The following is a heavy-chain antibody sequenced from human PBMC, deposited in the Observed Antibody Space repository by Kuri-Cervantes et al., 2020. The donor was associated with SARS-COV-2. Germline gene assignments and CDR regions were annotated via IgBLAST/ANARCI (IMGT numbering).Heavy chain of an antibody. CDR3: ARPSYYYDSSGYYGGNWFDP. D-gene: IGHD3-22*01. J-gene: IGHJ5*02. CDR1: GYSISSGYY. V-gene: IGHV4-38-2*01. CDR2: IYHSGST. Sequence: ESLKISCAVSGYSISSGYYWGWIRQPPGKGLEWIGSIYHSGSTYYNPSLKSRVTISVDTSKNQFSLKLSSVTAADTAVYYCARPSYYYDSSGYYGGNWFDPWGQGTLVTVSS.